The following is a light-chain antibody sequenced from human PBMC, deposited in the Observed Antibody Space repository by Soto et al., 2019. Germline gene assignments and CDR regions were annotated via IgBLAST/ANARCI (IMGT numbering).Light chain of an antibody. J-gene: IGKJ1*01. V-gene: IGKV3-20*01. CDR2: GAS. Sequence: EIVLTQSPGTLSLSPGERATLSCRASQSVSSNFLAWYQQKPGQAPRLLIYGASSRAGGIPDRFSGSGSGTDFTLTISRLEPEDFAVYYCQQYHNSPRTFGQGTKVEIK. CDR1: QSVSSNF. CDR3: QQYHNSPRT.